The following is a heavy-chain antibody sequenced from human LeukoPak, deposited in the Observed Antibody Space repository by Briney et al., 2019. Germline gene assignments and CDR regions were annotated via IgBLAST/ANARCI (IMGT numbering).Heavy chain of an antibody. J-gene: IGHJ3*02. Sequence: SETLSLTCTVSGGSISSYYWSWIRQPAGKGLEWIGRIYTSGSTNYNPSLKSRVTISVDTSKNQFSLKLSSVTAADTAVYYCARSPVVMDAFDIWGQGTMVTVSS. CDR2: IYTSGST. CDR1: GGSISSYY. CDR3: ARSPVVMDAFDI. V-gene: IGHV4-4*07. D-gene: IGHD3-22*01.